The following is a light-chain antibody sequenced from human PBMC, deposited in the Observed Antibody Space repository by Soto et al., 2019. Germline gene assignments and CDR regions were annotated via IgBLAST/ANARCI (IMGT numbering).Light chain of an antibody. CDR1: QSVTSSY. V-gene: IGKV3-20*01. CDR2: AAS. CDR3: QHYGSSLWT. J-gene: IGKJ1*01. Sequence: EIVLTQSPGTLSVSPGERATLSCRASQSVTSSYLAWYQQKPGQAPRLLIYAASSRATGIPDRFSGSGSGTDFTLTISRLEPEDFAVYYCQHYGSSLWTLGQGTKVEIK.